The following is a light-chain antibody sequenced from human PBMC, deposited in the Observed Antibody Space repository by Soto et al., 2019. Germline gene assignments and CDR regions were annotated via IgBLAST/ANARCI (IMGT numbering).Light chain of an antibody. CDR2: AAS. CDR3: QQYLSYPFT. J-gene: IGKJ2*01. Sequence: DIQMTQSPSSLSASVGDRVTITCRASQSISSYLNWYQHKPGKAPKLLIYAASSLQSGVPSRFSGSGSGTDFTLTIISLQPDDFATYFCQQYLSYPFTFGQGTKLDI. CDR1: QSISSY. V-gene: IGKV1-39*01.